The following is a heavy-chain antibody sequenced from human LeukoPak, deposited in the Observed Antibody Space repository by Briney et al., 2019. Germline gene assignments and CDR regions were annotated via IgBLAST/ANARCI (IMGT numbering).Heavy chain of an antibody. J-gene: IGHJ4*02. D-gene: IGHD3-9*01. CDR3: ARDRNDILTGLTPHDY. CDR1: GGSISSSSYY. CDR2: IYYSGST. Sequence: PSETLSLTCTVSGGSISSSSYYWGWIRQPPGKGLEWIGSIYYSGSTYYNPSLKSRVAISVDTSKNQFSLKLSSVTAADTAVYYCARDRNDILTGLTPHDYWGQGTLVTVSS. V-gene: IGHV4-39*07.